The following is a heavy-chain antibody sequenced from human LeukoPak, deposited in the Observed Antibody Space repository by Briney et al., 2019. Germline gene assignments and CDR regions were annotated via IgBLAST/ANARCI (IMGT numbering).Heavy chain of an antibody. CDR3: ARGGVVAAIRYFDY. CDR2: ISYDGSNK. Sequence: PGGSLRLSCAASGFTFSSYAMHWVRQAPGKGLEWVAVISYDGSNKYYADSVKGRFTISRDNSKNTLYLQMNSLRAEDTAVYYCARGGVVAAIRYFDYWGQGTLVTVSS. D-gene: IGHD2-15*01. CDR1: GFTFSSYA. V-gene: IGHV3-30*04. J-gene: IGHJ4*02.